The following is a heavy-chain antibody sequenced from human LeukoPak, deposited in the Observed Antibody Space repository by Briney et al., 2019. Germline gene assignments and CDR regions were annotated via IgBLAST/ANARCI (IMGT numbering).Heavy chain of an antibody. CDR3: ARTKYYYDGSGHSYPNWFDP. Sequence: PGGSLRLSCAASGFIFSTYWMQWVRQAPEKGLVWVSRISSDGSTTNYADSVKGRFTISRDNAKNTVYLRMNSLRAEDTAVYYCARTKYYYDGSGHSYPNWFDPWGQGTLVTVSS. CDR1: GFIFSTYW. J-gene: IGHJ5*02. D-gene: IGHD3-22*01. V-gene: IGHV3-74*01. CDR2: ISSDGSTT.